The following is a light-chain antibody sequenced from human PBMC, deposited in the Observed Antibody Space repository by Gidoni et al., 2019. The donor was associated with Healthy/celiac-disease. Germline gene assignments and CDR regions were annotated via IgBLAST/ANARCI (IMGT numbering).Light chain of an antibody. V-gene: IGKV3D-20*01. CDR2: DAS. CDR1: QSVGSSY. J-gene: IGKJ3*01. CDR3: QQYGSSPGT. Sequence: EIVLTQSPATLSLSPGERATLSCGASQSVGSSYLAWYQQKPGLAPRLLIYDASSRATGIPDRFSCRGSGTDFTLTISRLEPEDFAVYYCQQYGSSPGTFGPGTKVDIK.